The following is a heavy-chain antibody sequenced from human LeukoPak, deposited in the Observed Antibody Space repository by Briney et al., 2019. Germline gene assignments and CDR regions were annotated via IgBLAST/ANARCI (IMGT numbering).Heavy chain of an antibody. D-gene: IGHD2-8*01. Sequence: PSETLSLTCTVSGYSISSGYYWGWIRQPPGKGLEWIGSIRHSGSTYYNPSLKSRVTISVDTSKNQFSLKLNSATAADTAVYYCARSIYCTNGICSTHYFDSWGQGTLVTVSS. CDR3: ARSIYCTNGICSTHYFDS. CDR1: GYSISSGYY. V-gene: IGHV4-38-2*02. J-gene: IGHJ4*02. CDR2: IRHSGST.